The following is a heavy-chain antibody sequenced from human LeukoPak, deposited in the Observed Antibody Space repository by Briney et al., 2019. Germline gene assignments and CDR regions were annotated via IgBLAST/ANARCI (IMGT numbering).Heavy chain of an antibody. J-gene: IGHJ4*02. V-gene: IGHV3-48*02. Sequence: GGSLRLSCAASGFTFSSYSMNWVRQAPGKGLEWVSYISDGSSTIYYADSVRGRFTISRDNAKNSLYLQINSLRDEDTAVYYCARETVGLDYWGQGTLVTVSS. CDR1: GFTFSSYS. CDR3: ARETVGLDY. D-gene: IGHD4-17*01. CDR2: ISDGSSTI.